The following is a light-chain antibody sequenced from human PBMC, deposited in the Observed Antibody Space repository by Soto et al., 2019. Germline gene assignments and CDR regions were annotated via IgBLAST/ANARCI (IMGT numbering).Light chain of an antibody. CDR2: RND. V-gene: IGLV1-47*01. CDR3: AALDVSLGGGV. Sequence: QSVLTQPPSASATPGQRFTISCSGSSSNIGTNYVYWYQHLPGTAPKLLIYRNDQRPSGVPDRFSGSMSGTAASKAIVGLRSENVADYYSAALDVSLGGGVFGGGTKVTVL. J-gene: IGLJ2*01. CDR1: SSNIGTNY.